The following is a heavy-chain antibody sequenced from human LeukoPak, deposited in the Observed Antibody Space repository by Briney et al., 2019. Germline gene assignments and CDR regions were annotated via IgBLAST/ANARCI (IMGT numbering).Heavy chain of an antibody. J-gene: IGHJ4*02. CDR2: IYYSGST. V-gene: IGHV4-31*03. CDR3: ARDRPSYGSGSYYLDY. CDR1: GGSISSGGYY. Sequence: SETLSLTCTVSGGSISSGGYYWSWIRQHPGKGLEWIGYIYYSGSTYYNPSLKSRVTISVDTSKNQFSLKLSSVTVADTAVYYCARDRPSYGSGSYYLDYWGQGTLVTVSS. D-gene: IGHD3-10*01.